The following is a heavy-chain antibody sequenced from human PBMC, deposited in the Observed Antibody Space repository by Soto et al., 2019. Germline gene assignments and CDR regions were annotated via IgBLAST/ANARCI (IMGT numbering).Heavy chain of an antibody. D-gene: IGHD3-10*01. CDR3: ARDAQLLWFGESSYYGMDV. V-gene: IGHV1-18*01. CDR2: ISAYNGNT. Sequence: ASVKVSCKASGYTFTSYGISWVLQAPGQGLEWMGWISAYNGNTNYAQKLQGRVTMATDTSTSTAYMELRSLRSDDTAVYYCARDAQLLWFGESSYYGMDVWGQGTTVTVS. CDR1: GYTFTSYG. J-gene: IGHJ6*02.